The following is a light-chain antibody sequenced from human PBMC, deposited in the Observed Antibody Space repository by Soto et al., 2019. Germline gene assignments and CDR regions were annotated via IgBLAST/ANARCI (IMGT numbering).Light chain of an antibody. J-gene: IGKJ1*01. CDR3: QQYGSSPPT. V-gene: IGKV3-20*01. Sequence: EIVLTPSPGTLSLSPGERATLSCRASQSVSNNYLAWYQQKPGQAPRLLIYDASIRATGIPNRFSGSGSGTDFTLTISRLEPEDFAVYYCQQYGSSPPTFGQGTKGDIK. CDR2: DAS. CDR1: QSVSNNY.